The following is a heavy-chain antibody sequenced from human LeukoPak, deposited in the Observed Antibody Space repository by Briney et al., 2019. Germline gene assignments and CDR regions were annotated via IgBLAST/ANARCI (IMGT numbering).Heavy chain of an antibody. V-gene: IGHV1-2*02. Sequence: ASVKVSCKASGYAFTGYYIHWLRQAPGQGLEWMGWIDPNSGGTNFAQKFQGRVTVTRDTSISTAYMELNRLRSDDTAVYYCARVMNREGTNYWGQGTLVTVSS. D-gene: IGHD1/OR15-1a*01. CDR2: IDPNSGGT. J-gene: IGHJ4*02. CDR1: GYAFTGYY. CDR3: ARVMNREGTNY.